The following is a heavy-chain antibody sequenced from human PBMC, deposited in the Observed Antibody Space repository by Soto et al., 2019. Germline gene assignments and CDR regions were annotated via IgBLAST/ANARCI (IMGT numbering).Heavy chain of an antibody. CDR3: ARDAPYDDFWSGVMELYYYGMDA. V-gene: IGHV1-18*01. D-gene: IGHD3-3*01. CDR1: GYTFSNYA. J-gene: IGHJ6*02. CDR2: ITAHNGNT. Sequence: QVQLVQSGGEVKKPGASVKVSCKASGYTFSNYAISWVRQAPGHGLEWMGWITAHNGNTKCAQKFQARVTMTTDTSTSTASMELRSLTSDDTAVYYCARDAPYDDFWSGVMELYYYGMDAWGQGTTVTVSS.